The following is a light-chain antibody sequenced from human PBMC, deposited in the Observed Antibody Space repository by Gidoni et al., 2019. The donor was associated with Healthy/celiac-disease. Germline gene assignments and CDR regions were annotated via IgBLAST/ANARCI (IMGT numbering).Light chain of an antibody. V-gene: IGKV3-15*01. J-gene: IGKJ2*01. CDR3: QQYNNWPYT. CDR1: QSVSSN. CDR2: GAS. Sequence: EIVMTQSPATLSVSPGESSTLSCRASQSVSSNLAWYQQKPGQAPRLLIYGASTRATGIPARFSGSGSGTEFTLTISSLHSEDFAVYYCQQYNNWPYTFGQGTKLEIK.